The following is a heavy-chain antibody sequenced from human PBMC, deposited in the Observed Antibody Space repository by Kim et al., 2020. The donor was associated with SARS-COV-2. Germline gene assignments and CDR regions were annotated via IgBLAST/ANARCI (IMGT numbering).Heavy chain of an antibody. Sequence: GGSLRLSCAASGFTFSSYWMSWVRQAPGKGLEWVANIKQDGSEKYYVDSVKGRFTISRDNAKNSLYLQMNSLRAEDAAVYYCARDPLGGQVDYWGQGTLVTVSS. CDR2: IKQDGSEK. CDR1: GFTFSSYW. D-gene: IGHD3-16*01. V-gene: IGHV3-7*01. CDR3: ARDPLGGQVDY. J-gene: IGHJ4*02.